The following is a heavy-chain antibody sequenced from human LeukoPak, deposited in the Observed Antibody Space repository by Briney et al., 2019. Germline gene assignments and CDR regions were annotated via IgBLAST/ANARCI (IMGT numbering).Heavy chain of an antibody. CDR3: AKRGEYCSSSTCLIDY. Sequence: GGSLRLSCAASGFTFSSYVMHWVRQAPGKGLEWVAFISYDGSNKYYADSVKGRFTISRDNSKNTLYLQMNSLRAEDTAVYYCAKRGEYCSSSTCLIDYWGQGTLASVSS. CDR2: ISYDGSNK. V-gene: IGHV3-30*18. J-gene: IGHJ4*02. D-gene: IGHD2-2*01. CDR1: GFTFSSYV.